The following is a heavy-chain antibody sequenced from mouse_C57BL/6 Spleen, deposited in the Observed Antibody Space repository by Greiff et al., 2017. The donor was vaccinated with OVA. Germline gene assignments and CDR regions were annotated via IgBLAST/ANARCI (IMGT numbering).Heavy chain of an antibody. CDR2: ISSGSSTI. V-gene: IGHV5-17*01. Sequence: EVMLVESGGGLVKPGGSLKLSCAASGFTFSDYGMHWVRQAPEKGLEWVAYISSGSSTIYYADTVKGRFTISRDNAKNTLFLQMTSLRSEDTAMYYCAWAKAHRGYAMDYWGQGTSVTVSS. CDR1: GFTFSDYG. CDR3: AWAKAHRGYAMDY. J-gene: IGHJ4*01.